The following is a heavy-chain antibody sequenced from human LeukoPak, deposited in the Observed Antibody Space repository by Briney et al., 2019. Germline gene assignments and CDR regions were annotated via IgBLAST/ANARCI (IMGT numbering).Heavy chain of an antibody. CDR1: GYTFTSYA. J-gene: IGHJ4*02. V-gene: IGHV1-18*01. D-gene: IGHD2-2*01. Sequence: GASVKVSCKASGYTFTSYAMHWVRQAPGQGLEWMGWISAYNGNTNYAQKLQGRVTMTTDTSTSTAYMELRSLRSDDTAVYCCARLPAAMPKWGQGTLVTVSS. CDR2: ISAYNGNT. CDR3: ARLPAAMPK.